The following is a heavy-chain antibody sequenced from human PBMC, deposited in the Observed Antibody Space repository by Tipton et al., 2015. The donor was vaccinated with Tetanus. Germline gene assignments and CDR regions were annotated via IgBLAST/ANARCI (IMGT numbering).Heavy chain of an antibody. CDR2: IYYSGST. Sequence: TLSLTCAVYGGSFSGYYWSWIRQHPGKGLEWIGYIYYSGSTYYNPSLKSRVTISVDTSKNQFSLKLSSVTAADTAVYYCASCSTSCSAFGGYYGMDVWGQGTTVTVSS. CDR3: ASCSTSCSAFGGYYGMDV. CDR1: GGSFSGYY. V-gene: IGHV4-31*11. D-gene: IGHD2-2*01. J-gene: IGHJ6*02.